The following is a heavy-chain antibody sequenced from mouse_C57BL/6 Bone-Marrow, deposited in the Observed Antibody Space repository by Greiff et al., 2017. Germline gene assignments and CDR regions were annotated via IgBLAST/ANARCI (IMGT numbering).Heavy chain of an antibody. CDR2: IYPGDGDT. J-gene: IGHJ2*01. V-gene: IGHV1-82*01. CDR1: GYAFSSSW. Sequence: VMLVESGPELVKPGASVKISCKASGYAFSSSWMNWVKQRPGKGLEWIGRIYPGDGDTNYNGKFKGKATLTADKSSSTAYMQLSSLTSEDSAVYFCARTFYYFDYWGQGTTLTVSS. CDR3: ARTFYYFDY.